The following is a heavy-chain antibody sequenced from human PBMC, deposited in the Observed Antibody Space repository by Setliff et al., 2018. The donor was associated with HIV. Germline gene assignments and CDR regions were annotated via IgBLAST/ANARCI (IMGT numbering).Heavy chain of an antibody. CDR3: ARIYGLSPPV. D-gene: IGHD2-2*01. CDR1: GFSLTTSGMG. Sequence: SGPTLVNPPRRVSGTCTFSGFSLTTSGMGIYWIRQPPGKALEWLARIAWTDAKNYNTSLKTRLTASWDTSKNQVVLTMTNMDPVDTGTYYCARIYGLSPPVWGQGTQVTVSS. CDR2: IAWTDAK. J-gene: IGHJ4*02. V-gene: IGHV2-70*11.